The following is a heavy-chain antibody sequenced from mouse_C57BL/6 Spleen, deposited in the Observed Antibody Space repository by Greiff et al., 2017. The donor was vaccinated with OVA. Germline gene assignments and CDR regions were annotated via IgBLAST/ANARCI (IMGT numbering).Heavy chain of an antibody. V-gene: IGHV2-2*01. CDR1: GFSLTSYG. D-gene: IGHD2-5*01. CDR3: ASSYYSNYRYFDV. CDR2: IWSGGST. Sequence: QVQLQQSGPGLVQPSQSLSITCTVSGFSLTSYGVHWVRQSPGKGLEWLGVIWSGGSTDYNAAFISRLSISKDNSKSQVFFKMNSLQADDTAIYYCASSYYSNYRYFDVWGTGTTVTVSS. J-gene: IGHJ1*03.